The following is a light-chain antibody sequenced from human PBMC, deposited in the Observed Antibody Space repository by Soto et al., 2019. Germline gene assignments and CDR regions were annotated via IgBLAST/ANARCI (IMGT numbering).Light chain of an antibody. J-gene: IGLJ3*02. CDR2: DTT. Sequence: QSVLTQPPSVSGAPGQRVTISCTGGSSNIGAGYDVQWYQQFPGIAPTLLIYDTTTRPSGVPDRFSASKSGISASLAITGLQAEDEAAYYCQSYDRSLSGSVFGGGTKLTVL. CDR3: QSYDRSLSGSV. V-gene: IGLV1-40*01. CDR1: SSNIGAGYD.